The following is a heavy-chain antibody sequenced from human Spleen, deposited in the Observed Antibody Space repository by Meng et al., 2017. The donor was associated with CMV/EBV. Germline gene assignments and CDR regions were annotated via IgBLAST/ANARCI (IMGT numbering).Heavy chain of an antibody. CDR1: SLSTSGVG. CDR2: IYWNDDK. J-gene: IGHJ4*02. V-gene: IGHV2-5*01. CDR3: AHIFRRGIYIVGATPFDY. Sequence: SLSTSGVGVGWIRQPPGKALEWLALIYWNDDKRYSPSLKSRLTITKDTSKNQVVLTMTNMDPVDTATYYCAHIFRRGIYIVGATPFDYWGQGTLVTVSS. D-gene: IGHD1-26*01.